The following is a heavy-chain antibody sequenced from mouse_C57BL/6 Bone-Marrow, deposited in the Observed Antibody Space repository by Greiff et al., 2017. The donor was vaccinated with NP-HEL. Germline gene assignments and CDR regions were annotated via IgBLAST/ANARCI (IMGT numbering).Heavy chain of an antibody. J-gene: IGHJ4*01. CDR2: INPNNGGT. CDR1: GYTFTDYY. D-gene: IGHD2-4*01. V-gene: IGHV1-26*01. Sequence: VQLQQSGPELVKPGASVKISCKASGYTFTDYYMNWVKQSHGKSLEWIGDINPNNGGTSYNQKFKGKATLTVDKSSSTAYMELRSLTSEDSAVYYCARSDYDGGLYAMDYWGQGTSVTVSS. CDR3: ARSDYDGGLYAMDY.